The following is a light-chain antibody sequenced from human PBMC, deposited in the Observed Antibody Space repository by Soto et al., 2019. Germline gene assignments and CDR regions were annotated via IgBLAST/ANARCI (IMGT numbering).Light chain of an antibody. V-gene: IGLV1-44*01. CDR2: SNN. J-gene: IGLJ2*01. Sequence: QLVLTQPPSASGTPGQRVTISCSGSSSNIVSNTVNWYQQLPGTAPKLLIYSNNQRPSGVPDRFSGSKSRTSASLAISGLQSEDEADYYCAAWDDSLNGHVVFGGGTQLTVL. CDR1: SSNIVSNT. CDR3: AAWDDSLNGHVV.